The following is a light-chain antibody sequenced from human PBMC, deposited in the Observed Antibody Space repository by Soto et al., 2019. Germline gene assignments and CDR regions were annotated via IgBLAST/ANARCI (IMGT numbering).Light chain of an antibody. CDR2: KAS. V-gene: IGKV1-5*03. J-gene: IGKJ1*01. CDR3: QHYNSYSEA. Sequence: DIPMTQSPSTLSGSVGDRVTITCRASQTISSWLAWYQQKPGKAPKLLISKASTLKSGVPSRFSGSGSGTEFTLTISSLQPDEFATYYCQHYNSYSEAFGQGTKVELK. CDR1: QTISSW.